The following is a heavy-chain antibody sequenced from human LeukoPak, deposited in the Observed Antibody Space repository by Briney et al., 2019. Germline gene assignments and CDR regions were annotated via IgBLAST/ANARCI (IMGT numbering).Heavy chain of an antibody. D-gene: IGHD2-21*01. CDR3: AKDSPVMTS. CDR1: GFTFSNYW. J-gene: IGHJ4*02. CDR2: IKEDGSEK. Sequence: GGSLRLSCVASGFTFSNYWMSWVRQAPGKGLEWVANIKEDGSEKYYVDSVRGRFTISRDNSKNTLYLQMNSLRAEDTATYYCAKDSPVMTSWGQGTLVTVSS. V-gene: IGHV3-7*03.